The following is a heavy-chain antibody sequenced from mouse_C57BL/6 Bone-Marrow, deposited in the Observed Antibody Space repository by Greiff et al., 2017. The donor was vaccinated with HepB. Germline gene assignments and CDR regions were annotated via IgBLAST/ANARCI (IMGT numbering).Heavy chain of an antibody. J-gene: IGHJ4*01. D-gene: IGHD2-4*01. Sequence: EVQVVESGPGLAKPSQTLSLSCSATGYSFTSDYWNWIRQFPGNKLEYIGYIRYSGSTYYNPSLKSRISITRDTSKTQYYLQLNSVLTEDTATYYCAVGIYYDYDGVIGYWGQGTSVTVSS. CDR3: AVGIYYDYDGVIGY. CDR1: GYSFTSDY. V-gene: IGHV3-8*01. CDR2: IRYSGST.